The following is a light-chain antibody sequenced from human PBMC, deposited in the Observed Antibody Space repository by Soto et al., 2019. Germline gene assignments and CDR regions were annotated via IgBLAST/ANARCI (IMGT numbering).Light chain of an antibody. J-gene: IGKJ1*01. V-gene: IGKV3-20*01. CDR2: GAS. Sequence: EIVLTQSPGTLSLSPGERATLSCRASQSIDSNYLGWDQQKPGQTHRLLIYGASSRDTGLPDRFSGSGSGTDFTLTISSLEPEDFAVYYCQHYDTSPGTFGQGTKVEIK. CDR1: QSIDSNY. CDR3: QHYDTSPGT.